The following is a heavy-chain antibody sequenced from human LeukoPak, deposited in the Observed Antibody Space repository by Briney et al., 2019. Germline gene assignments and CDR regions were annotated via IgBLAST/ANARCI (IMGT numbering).Heavy chain of an antibody. CDR1: GYSISSGYY. V-gene: IGHV4-38-2*02. CDR2: IYHSGST. CDR3: AKDRRAGSYDY. D-gene: IGHD3-10*01. Sequence: SETLSLTCTVSGYSISSGYYWGWIRPPPGKGLEWIGSIYHSGSTYYNPSLKSRVTISVDTSKNQFSLKLSSVTAADTAVYYCAKDRRAGSYDYWGQGTLVTVSS. J-gene: IGHJ4*02.